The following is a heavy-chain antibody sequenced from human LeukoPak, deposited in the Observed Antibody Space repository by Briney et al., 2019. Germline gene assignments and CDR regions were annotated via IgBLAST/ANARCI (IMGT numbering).Heavy chain of an antibody. Sequence: GGSLSLSCAASGFTFSSYAWGWVRQAPGKGLEWISVISGSGGSIYYADSVKGRFTISRDNSDNTLFLQMNSLRVEDTAVYYCAKETASFDLWGQGTLVTVSS. CDR1: GFTFSSYA. CDR2: ISGSGGSI. V-gene: IGHV3-23*01. J-gene: IGHJ5*02. CDR3: AKETASFDL.